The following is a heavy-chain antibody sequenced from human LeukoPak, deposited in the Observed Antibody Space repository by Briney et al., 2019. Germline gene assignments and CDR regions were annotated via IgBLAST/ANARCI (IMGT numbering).Heavy chain of an antibody. V-gene: IGHV3-33*06. D-gene: IGHD2-15*01. CDR1: GFTFSSYG. Sequence: GRSLRLSCAASGFTFSSYGMHWVRQAPGKGLEWVAVIWYDGSNKYYADSVKCRFTISRDNSKNTLYLQMNSLRAEDTAVYYCAKDYCSGGSCYSDYWGQGTLVTVSS. CDR2: IWYDGSNK. CDR3: AKDYCSGGSCYSDY. J-gene: IGHJ4*02.